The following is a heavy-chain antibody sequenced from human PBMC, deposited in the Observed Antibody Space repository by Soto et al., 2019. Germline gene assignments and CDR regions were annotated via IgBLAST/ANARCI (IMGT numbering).Heavy chain of an antibody. J-gene: IGHJ6*02. CDR1: GYTFTSYA. Sequence: ASVKVSCKASGYTFTSYAMHWLRQAPGQRLEWMGWINAGNGNTKYSQKFQGRVTITSDTSASTAYMELSSLRSEDTAVYYCARDAWVSSWARLGTPRYYYGMDVWGQGTTVTVSS. V-gene: IGHV1-3*01. D-gene: IGHD6-13*01. CDR2: INAGNGNT. CDR3: ARDAWVSSWARLGTPRYYYGMDV.